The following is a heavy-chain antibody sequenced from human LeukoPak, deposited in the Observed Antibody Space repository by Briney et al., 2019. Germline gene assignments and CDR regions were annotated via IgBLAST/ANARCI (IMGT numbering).Heavy chain of an antibody. D-gene: IGHD1-26*01. CDR3: ARDTLVGATHHYYYYMDV. CDR1: GYTFTSYD. J-gene: IGHJ6*03. V-gene: IGHV1-2*02. CDR2: INPNSGGT. Sequence: ASVKVSCKASGYTFTSYDINWVRQAPGQGLEWMGWINPNSGGTNYAQKFQGRVTMTRDTSISTAYMELSRLRSDDTAVYYCARDTLVGATHHYYYYMDVWGKGTTVTVSS.